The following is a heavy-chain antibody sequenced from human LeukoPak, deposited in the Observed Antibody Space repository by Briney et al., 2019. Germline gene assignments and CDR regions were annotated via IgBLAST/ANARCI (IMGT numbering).Heavy chain of an antibody. CDR2: IYYSGST. CDR1: VDSIGSGCYY. V-gene: IGHV4-31*03. CDR3: ARAFSLAVVGPFDP. J-gene: IGHJ5*02. D-gene: IGHD6-19*01. Sequence: SSQSLSLTCTVSVDSIGSGCYYWSWIRQHPGKGLEWSGYIYYSGSTYCNPSLKSRLTISVDTSKNQFSLKLSSVTAADTAAYYCARAFSLAVVGPFDPWGPGTLVTVSS.